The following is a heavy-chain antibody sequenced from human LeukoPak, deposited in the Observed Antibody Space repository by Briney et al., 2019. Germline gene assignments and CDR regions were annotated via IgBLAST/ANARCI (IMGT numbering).Heavy chain of an antibody. J-gene: IGHJ4*02. CDR1: GGSFSGYY. D-gene: IGHD6-19*01. CDR3: ARSSGWYRVGYFDY. CDR2: INHSGST. Sequence: SETLSLTCAVYGGSFSGYYWSWIRQPPGKGQEWIGEINHSGSTNYNPSLKSRVTISVDTSKNQFSLKLSSVTAADTAVYYCARSSGWYRVGYFDYWGQGTLVTVSS. V-gene: IGHV4-34*01.